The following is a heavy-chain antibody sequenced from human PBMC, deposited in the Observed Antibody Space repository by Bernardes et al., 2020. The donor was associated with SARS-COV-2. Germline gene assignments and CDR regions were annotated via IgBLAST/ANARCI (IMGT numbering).Heavy chain of an antibody. D-gene: IGHD1-1*01. J-gene: IGHJ3*02. CDR1: GFNFRSYA. Sequence: GGSLRLSCAASGFNFRSYAMSWVRQAPGKGLEWVSAISGSGCSTYYAYSVKGRFTLSRVNSKNSLYLQMNSLRAEDTAVYYCAKIEDNWNDAFNDFDIWGQGTMVTVSA. V-gene: IGHV3-23*01. CDR2: ISGSGCST. CDR3: AKIEDNWNDAFNDFDI.